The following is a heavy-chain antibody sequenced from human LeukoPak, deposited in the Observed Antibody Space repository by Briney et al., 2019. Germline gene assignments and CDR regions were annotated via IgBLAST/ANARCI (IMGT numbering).Heavy chain of an antibody. V-gene: IGHV4-30-4*07. CDR3: ATVTNRGWFDP. CDR2: IYYSGST. J-gene: IGHJ5*02. D-gene: IGHD4-17*01. Sequence: SQTLSLTCAVSGGSISSGGYSWSWIRQPPGKGLEWIGYIYYSGSTNYNPSLKSRVTISVDTSKNQFSLKLSSVTAADTAVYYCATVTNRGWFDPWGQGTLVTVSS. CDR1: GGSISSGGYS.